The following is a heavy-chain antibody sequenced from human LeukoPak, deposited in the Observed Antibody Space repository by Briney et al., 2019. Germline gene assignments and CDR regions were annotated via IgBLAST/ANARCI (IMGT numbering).Heavy chain of an antibody. Sequence: TGGSLRLSCAASGFTFSSYSMNWVRQAPGKGLEWVSSVTSNDYIFYADSMKGRFTISRDNAKNSLFLQMNSLRADDTAVYSCARHPYCSSTTCYGIDYWGQGTLVAVPS. CDR2: VTSNDYI. D-gene: IGHD2-2*01. J-gene: IGHJ4*02. CDR1: GFTFSSYS. CDR3: ARHPYCSSTTCYGIDY. V-gene: IGHV3-21*01.